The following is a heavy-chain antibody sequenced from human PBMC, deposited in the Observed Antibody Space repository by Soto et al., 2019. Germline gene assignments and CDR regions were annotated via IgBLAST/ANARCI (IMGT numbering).Heavy chain of an antibody. V-gene: IGHV4-31*03. CDR3: AREGIVVVVAARDAFDI. Sequence: SETLSLTCTVSGGSISSGGYYWSWIRQHPGKGLEWIGYIYYSGSTYYNPSLKSRVTISVDTSKNQFSLKLSSVTAADTAVYYCAREGIVVVVAARDAFDIWGQGTMVTVSS. D-gene: IGHD2-15*01. CDR2: IYYSGST. J-gene: IGHJ3*02. CDR1: GGSISSGGYY.